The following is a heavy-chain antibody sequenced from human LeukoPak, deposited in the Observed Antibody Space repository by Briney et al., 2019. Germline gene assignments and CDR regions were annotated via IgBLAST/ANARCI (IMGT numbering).Heavy chain of an antibody. J-gene: IGHJ3*02. Sequence: PGGSLRLSCAASGFTFSSYSMNWVRQAPGKGLEWVSYIGSSSSTIYYADSVKGRFTISRDNAKNSLYLQMNSLRDEDTAVYYCARDWNYYDSSGHDAFDIWGQGTMVTVSS. CDR3: ARDWNYYDSSGHDAFDI. CDR2: IGSSSSTI. V-gene: IGHV3-48*02. CDR1: GFTFSSYS. D-gene: IGHD3-22*01.